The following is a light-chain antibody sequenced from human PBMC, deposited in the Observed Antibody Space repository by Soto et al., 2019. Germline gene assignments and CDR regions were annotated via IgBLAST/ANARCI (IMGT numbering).Light chain of an antibody. J-gene: IGKJ2*01. Sequence: EMVLTQSPATLSLSPGERATLSSRASQSVSSYLAWYQQKPGQAPRLLIYDASNRATGIPARFSGSGSGTEFTLTISSLEPEDFAVYYCQQRSNWPTFGQGTKLEIK. CDR2: DAS. CDR3: QQRSNWPT. V-gene: IGKV3-11*01. CDR1: QSVSSY.